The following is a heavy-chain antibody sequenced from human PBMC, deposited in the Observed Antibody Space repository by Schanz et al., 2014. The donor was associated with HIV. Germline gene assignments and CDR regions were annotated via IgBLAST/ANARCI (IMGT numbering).Heavy chain of an antibody. Sequence: GQLVESGGGLIKPGRSLRLSCTASGFNFNNYAMTWVRQAPGKGLEWVANIKEDGSEKYHADSVKGRFTISRDNAKNSLFLQMESLRAEDTAVYYCVLPSAKIVGGLGEHYFDHWGQGTLVTVSS. CDR2: IKEDGSEK. CDR1: GFNFNNYA. D-gene: IGHD1-26*01. CDR3: VLPSAKIVGGLGEHYFDH. V-gene: IGHV3-7*01. J-gene: IGHJ4*02.